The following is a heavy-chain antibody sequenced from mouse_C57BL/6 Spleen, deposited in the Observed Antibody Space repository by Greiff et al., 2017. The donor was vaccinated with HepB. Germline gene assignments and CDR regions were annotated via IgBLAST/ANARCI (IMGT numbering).Heavy chain of an antibody. D-gene: IGHD2-3*01. CDR2: INSDGSST. J-gene: IGHJ4*01. V-gene: IGHV5-16*01. Sequence: EVKVEESEGGLVQPGRSMKLSCTASGFTFSDYYMAWVSQVPEKGLEWVANINSDGSSTYYLDSLKSRSIIARDKSKNILYLQMSSLKSEDTATYYCAGSFSARLLRDYCAMDYWGQGTSVTVSS. CDR3: AGSFSARLLRDYCAMDY. CDR1: GFTFSDYY.